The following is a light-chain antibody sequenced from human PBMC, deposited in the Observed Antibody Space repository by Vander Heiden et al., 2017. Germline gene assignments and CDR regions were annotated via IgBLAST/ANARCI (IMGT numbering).Light chain of an antibody. J-gene: IGKJ2*01. Sequence: VLPPSPSTLSLSPGERATPSCTASQSVRSSHLSWYQQKPGQAPRLLIYGTSSRATGIPERFSGSGSGTDFTLTISRLEPEDFAVYYCQQYDSPPRTFGQGTKLENK. CDR1: QSVRSSH. CDR3: QQYDSPPRT. V-gene: IGKV3-20*01. CDR2: GTS.